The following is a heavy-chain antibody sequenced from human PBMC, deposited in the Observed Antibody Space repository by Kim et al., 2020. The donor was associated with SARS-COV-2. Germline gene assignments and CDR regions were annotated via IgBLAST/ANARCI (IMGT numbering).Heavy chain of an antibody. CDR2: IYYSGST. V-gene: IGHV4-39*01. J-gene: IGHJ5*02. D-gene: IGHD6-13*01. Sequence: SETLSLTCTVSGGSISSSSYYWGWIRQPPGKGLEWIGSIYYSGSTYYNPSLKSPCTISVDTSKNQLALKPSSVTAADTAGYYCARVYSSSWYWFDPWGQGTLVTVSS. CDR3: ARVYSSSWYWFDP. CDR1: GGSISSSSYY.